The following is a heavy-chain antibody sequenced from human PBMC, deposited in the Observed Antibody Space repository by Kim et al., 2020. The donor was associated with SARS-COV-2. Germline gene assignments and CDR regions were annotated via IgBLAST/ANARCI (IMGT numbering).Heavy chain of an antibody. V-gene: IGHV4-4*02. Sequence: SETLSLTCAVSGGSISSSNWWSWVRQPPGKGLEWIGEIYHSGSTNYNPSLKSRVTISVDKSKNQFSLKLSSVTAADTAVYYCARLPYDSSGYYWFEDYWGQGTLVTVSS. CDR3: ARLPYDSSGYYWFEDY. CDR1: GGSISSSNW. D-gene: IGHD3-22*01. CDR2: IYHSGST. J-gene: IGHJ4*02.